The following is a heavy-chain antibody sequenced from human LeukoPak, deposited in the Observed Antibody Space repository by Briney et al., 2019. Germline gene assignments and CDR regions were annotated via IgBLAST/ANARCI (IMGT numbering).Heavy chain of an antibody. V-gene: IGHV3-23*01. CDR1: GFTFSSYA. CDR3: AKREMATIGYYYYYYMDV. D-gene: IGHD5-24*01. J-gene: IGHJ6*03. Sequence: GGSLRLSCAASGFTFSSYAMSWVRQAPGKGLEWVSAISGSGGSTYYADSVKGRFTISRDNSKNTLYLQMNSLRAEDTAVYYCAKREMATIGYYYYYYMDVWGKGTTVTVSS. CDR2: ISGSGGST.